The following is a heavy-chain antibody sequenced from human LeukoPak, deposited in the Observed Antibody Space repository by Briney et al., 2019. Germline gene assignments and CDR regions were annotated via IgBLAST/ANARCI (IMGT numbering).Heavy chain of an antibody. Sequence: TGGSLRLSCATSGFAFDDYAMHWVRQAPGKGLEWVSLISWDGGSTYYADSVKGRFTISRDNAKNSLYLQMNSLRAEDTAVYYCAASEGYCSSTSCLSFDYWGQGTLVTVSS. J-gene: IGHJ4*02. D-gene: IGHD2-2*01. CDR1: GFAFDDYA. CDR2: ISWDGGST. CDR3: AASEGYCSSTSCLSFDY. V-gene: IGHV3-43D*03.